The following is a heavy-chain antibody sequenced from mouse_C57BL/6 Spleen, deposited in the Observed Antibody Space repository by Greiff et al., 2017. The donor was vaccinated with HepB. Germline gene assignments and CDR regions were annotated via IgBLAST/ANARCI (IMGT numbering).Heavy chain of an antibody. J-gene: IGHJ1*03. CDR2: SGST. CDR1: GYTFTGYW. D-gene: IGHD1-1*01. V-gene: IGHV1-9*01. CDR3: ARRPTVPYFDV. Sequence: VQLQQSGAELMKPGASVKLSCKATGYTFTGYWIEWVKQRPGSGSTNYNEKFKGKATFTADTSSNTAYMQLSSLTTEDSAIYYCARRPTVPYFDVWGTGTTVTVSS.